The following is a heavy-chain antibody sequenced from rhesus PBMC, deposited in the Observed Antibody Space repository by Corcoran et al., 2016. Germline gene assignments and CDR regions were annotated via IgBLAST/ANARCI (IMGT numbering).Heavy chain of an antibody. J-gene: IGHJ2*01. D-gene: IGHD6-25*01. Sequence: QVQLQESGPGLVKPSETLSVTCSVSGGSIRSNYWSWIRPPPGKGLEWIGRIYGSGSTTNYNPSLKCRVTLSVETSKNKLSLKMSSVTAADTAVYYCARTPQYSGQNWYFDLWGPGTPITISS. CDR3: ARTPQYSGQNWYFDL. V-gene: IGHV4S11*01. CDR1: GGSIRSNY. CDR2: IYGSGSTT.